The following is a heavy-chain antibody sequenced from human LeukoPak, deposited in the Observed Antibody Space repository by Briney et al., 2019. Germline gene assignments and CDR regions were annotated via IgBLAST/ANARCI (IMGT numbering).Heavy chain of an antibody. CDR3: AKDTSAWWYHRAYMNV. D-gene: IGHD2-15*01. Sequence: GGSLRLSCAASGFTFSNYAMSWVRQAPGGGMEWVSAISGSGDTTFHADSVKGRFTTSRDNSKNTLSLQMSGLRVEDSAVYFCAKDTSAWWYHRAYMNVWGTGTTVTVSS. V-gene: IGHV3-23*01. J-gene: IGHJ6*03. CDR1: GFTFSNYA. CDR2: ISGSGDTT.